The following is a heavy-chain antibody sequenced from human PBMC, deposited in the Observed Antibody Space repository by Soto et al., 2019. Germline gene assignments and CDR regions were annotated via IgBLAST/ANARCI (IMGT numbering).Heavy chain of an antibody. Sequence: QVQLVQSGAEVKKPGSSVKVSCKASGGTFSSYAISWVRQAPGQGLEWMGGIIPIFGTANYAQKFQGRVTITAHKSTSTAYMELSSLRSEDTAVYDCARGWFGELLSWFDPWGQGTLVTVSS. CDR3: ARGWFGELLSWFDP. D-gene: IGHD3-10*01. CDR2: IIPIFGTA. CDR1: GGTFSSYA. V-gene: IGHV1-69*06. J-gene: IGHJ5*02.